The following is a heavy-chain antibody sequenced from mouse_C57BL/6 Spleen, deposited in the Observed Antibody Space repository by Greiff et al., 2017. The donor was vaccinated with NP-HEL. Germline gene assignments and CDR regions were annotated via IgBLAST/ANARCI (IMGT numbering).Heavy chain of an antibody. D-gene: IGHD2-5*01. CDR3: AREGNCYSNFTVAWFAY. V-gene: IGHV1-72*01. Sequence: QVHVKQPGAELVKPGASVKLSCKASGYTFTSYCMHWVKQRPGRGLEWIGRIDPNSGGTKYNEKFKSKATLTVDKPSSTAYMQLSSLTSEDSAVYYCAREGNCYSNFTVAWFAYWGQGTLVTVSA. CDR2: IDPNSGGT. CDR1: GYTFTSYC. J-gene: IGHJ3*01.